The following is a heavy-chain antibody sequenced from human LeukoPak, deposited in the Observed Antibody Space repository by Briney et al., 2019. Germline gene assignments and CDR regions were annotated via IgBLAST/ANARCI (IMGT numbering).Heavy chain of an antibody. V-gene: IGHV3-9*01. D-gene: IGHD1-14*01. Sequence: AGGSLRLSCAASGFTLDDYAMHWVRQAPGKGLEWVSGVSWNSGTIDYADSVKGRFTISRDNAKNSLYLQMNSLRAQDTALYYCAKDVAYNRGAFDVGGQRTMVIVSS. J-gene: IGHJ3*01. CDR3: AKDVAYNRGAFDV. CDR1: GFTLDDYA. CDR2: VSWNSGTI.